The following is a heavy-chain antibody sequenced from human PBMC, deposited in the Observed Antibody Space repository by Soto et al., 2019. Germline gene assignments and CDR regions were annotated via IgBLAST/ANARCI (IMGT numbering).Heavy chain of an antibody. Sequence: ASVKVSFKASGGTFSSYAISWVRQAPGQGLEWMGGIIPIFGTANYAQKFQGRVTITADKSTSTAYMELSSLRSEDTAVYYCARAEYCGGDCYHFDYWGQGTLVTVSS. CDR3: ARAEYCGGDCYHFDY. D-gene: IGHD2-21*02. CDR1: GGTFSSYA. CDR2: IIPIFGTA. V-gene: IGHV1-69*06. J-gene: IGHJ4*02.